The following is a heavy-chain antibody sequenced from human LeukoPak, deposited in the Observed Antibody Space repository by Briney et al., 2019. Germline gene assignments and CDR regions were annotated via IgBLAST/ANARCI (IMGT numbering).Heavy chain of an antibody. V-gene: IGHV3-21*01. CDR2: ISSSSSYI. Sequence: GGSLRLSCAASGFTFSSYSMNWVRQAPGKGLEWVSSISSSSSYIYYADSVKGRFTISRDNAKNSLYLQMNSLRAEDTAVYYCARDRFGEFPNWFDPWGQGTLVIVSS. J-gene: IGHJ5*02. D-gene: IGHD3-10*01. CDR1: GFTFSSYS. CDR3: ARDRFGEFPNWFDP.